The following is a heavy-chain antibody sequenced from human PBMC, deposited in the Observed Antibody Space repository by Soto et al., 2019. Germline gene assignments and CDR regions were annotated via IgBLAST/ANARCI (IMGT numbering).Heavy chain of an antibody. CDR3: TTGHCSSTSCYFSSSSDY. D-gene: IGHD2-2*01. CDR2: IKSKTDGGTT. CDR1: VFTFINAW. Sequence: GWSLRLSCASSVFTFINAWMRWVRQAPGKGLEWVGRIKSKTDGGTTDYAAPVKGRFTISRDDSKNTLYLQMNSLKTEDTAVYYCTTGHCSSTSCYFSSSSDYWGQGTLVTVSS. V-gene: IGHV3-15*01. J-gene: IGHJ4*02.